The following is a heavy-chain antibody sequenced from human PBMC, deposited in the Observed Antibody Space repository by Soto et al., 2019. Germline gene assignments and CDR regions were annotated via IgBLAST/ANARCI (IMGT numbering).Heavy chain of an antibody. V-gene: IGHV4-59*01. J-gene: IGHJ4*02. Sequence: PSETLSLTCTVSGGSISSYYWSWIRQPPGKGLEWIGYIYYSGSTNYNPSLKSRVTISVDTSKNQFSLKLSSVTAADTAVYYCAREYGYEGLDYWGQGTLVTVSS. CDR1: GGSISSYY. CDR3: AREYGYEGLDY. D-gene: IGHD5-18*01. CDR2: IYYSGST.